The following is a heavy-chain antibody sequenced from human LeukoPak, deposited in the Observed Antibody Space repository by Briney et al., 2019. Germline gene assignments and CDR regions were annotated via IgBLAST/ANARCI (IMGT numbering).Heavy chain of an antibody. J-gene: IGHJ4*02. CDR1: GYTFTSYA. Sequence: ASVKVSCKASGYTFTSYAMHWVSQAPGQRLEWMGWIDAGNGNTKYSQKFQGRVTITRDTSASTAYMELSSLRSEDTAVYYCARGAGEVWFGELFPLDYWGQGTLVTVSS. V-gene: IGHV1-3*01. CDR3: ARGAGEVWFGELFPLDY. D-gene: IGHD3-10*01. CDR2: IDAGNGNT.